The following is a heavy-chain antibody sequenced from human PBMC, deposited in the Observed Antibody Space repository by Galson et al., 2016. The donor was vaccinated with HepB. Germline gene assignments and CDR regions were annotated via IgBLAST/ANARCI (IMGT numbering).Heavy chain of an antibody. CDR2: INGNGGST. CDR1: GFTFSTYA. J-gene: IGHJ4*02. V-gene: IGHV3-23*01. CDR3: ARWAHQSGNYRALDY. Sequence: SLRLSCAASGFTFSTYAMDWVRQAPGKGPEWVSAINGNGGSTYYTDSVKGRFTISRDNSKNTLYLQMNSLRAEDTAVYSCARWAHQSGNYRALDYWGQGTLVTVSS. D-gene: IGHD3-16*02.